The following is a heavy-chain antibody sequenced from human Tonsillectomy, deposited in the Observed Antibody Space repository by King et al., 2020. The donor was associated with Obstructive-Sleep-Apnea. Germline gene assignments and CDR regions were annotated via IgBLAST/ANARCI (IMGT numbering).Heavy chain of an antibody. J-gene: IGHJ6*02. Sequence: VQLVESGGGLVTPGGSLRLSCAASGFTFSYYTMNWVRQAPGKGLEWVSSISSSSRYRNYADSVRGRFTISRDNAKNSVFLKLNSLRGEDTALYYCARDEGRGGSDFYYYGMDVWGQGTTVTVSS. CDR3: ARDEGRGGSDFYYYGMDV. D-gene: IGHD5-24*01. CDR1: GFTFSYYT. V-gene: IGHV3-21*01. CDR2: ISSSSRYR.